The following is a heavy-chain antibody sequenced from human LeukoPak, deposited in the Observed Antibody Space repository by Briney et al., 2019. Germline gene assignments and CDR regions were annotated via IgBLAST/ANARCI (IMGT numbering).Heavy chain of an antibody. Sequence: SETLSLTCTVSGGSISSYYWSWIRQPPGNGLDWIGYLYYSGSTNYNPSLKSRVTISVDTSKNQFSLKLSSVTAADTAVYYCARNPGIHCSGGSCYSYYYYMDVWGKGTTVTVSS. CDR1: GGSISSYY. CDR2: LYYSGST. D-gene: IGHD2-15*01. CDR3: ARNPGIHCSGGSCYSYYYYMDV. J-gene: IGHJ6*03. V-gene: IGHV4-59*01.